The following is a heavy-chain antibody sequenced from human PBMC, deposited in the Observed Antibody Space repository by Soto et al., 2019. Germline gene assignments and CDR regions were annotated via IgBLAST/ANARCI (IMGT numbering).Heavy chain of an antibody. CDR1: GGSISSGGYY. CDR2: IYYSGST. Sequence: QVQLQESGPGLVKPSQTLSLTCTVSGGSISSGGYYWSWIRQHPGKGLEWIGYIYYSGSTFYTPSLKSRFTISLHTSKNQFSLNLSSVTAADTAVYYCARKKGYSYGPHYFDYWGQGTLVTVSS. CDR3: ARKKGYSYGPHYFDY. D-gene: IGHD5-18*01. V-gene: IGHV4-31*03. J-gene: IGHJ4*02.